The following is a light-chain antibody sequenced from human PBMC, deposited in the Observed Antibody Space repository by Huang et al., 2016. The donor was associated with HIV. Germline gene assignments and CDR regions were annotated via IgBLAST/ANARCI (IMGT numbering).Light chain of an antibody. V-gene: IGKV3-15*01. Sequence: EMVMPQSPVPLSVSPGERATLSCRASQSVSSNLAWYQQKPGQAPRLLIYGASTRATGVPARFSGSGSGTEFTLTISSLQSEDFALYYCQQYNNWPPITFGQGTRLEIK. CDR2: GAS. CDR3: QQYNNWPPIT. CDR1: QSVSSN. J-gene: IGKJ5*01.